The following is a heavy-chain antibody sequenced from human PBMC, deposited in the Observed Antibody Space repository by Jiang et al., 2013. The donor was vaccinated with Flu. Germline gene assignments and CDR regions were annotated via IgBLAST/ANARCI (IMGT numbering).Heavy chain of an antibody. CDR2: INPNSGGT. Sequence: EVKKPGASVKVSCKASGYTFTGYFMHWVRQAPGQGLEWMGWINPNSGGTNYAQKFQGRVTLTRDTSISTGYMELSRLRSDDTAVYYCTRETIAARFVETYLMDVWGQGTTVTVSS. D-gene: IGHD6-6*01. CDR1: GYTFTGYF. CDR3: TRETIAARFVETYLMDV. J-gene: IGHJ6*02. V-gene: IGHV1-2*02.